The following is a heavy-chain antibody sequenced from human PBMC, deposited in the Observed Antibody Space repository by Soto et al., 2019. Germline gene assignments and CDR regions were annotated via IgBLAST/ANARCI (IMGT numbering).Heavy chain of an antibody. CDR2: VDYSGNS. CDR1: GGSINTYY. J-gene: IGHJ4*02. CDR3: ARNWFSVAGRFHFDY. V-gene: IGHV4-59*01. Sequence: PSETLSLTCTVSGGSINTYYLSWIRQPPGKGLECIGYVDYSGNSDSSPSLKSRVTISIDTSKKQVSLKLNSVTAADTAVYYCARNWFSVAGRFHFDYWGQGIPVTVYS. D-gene: IGHD6-19*01.